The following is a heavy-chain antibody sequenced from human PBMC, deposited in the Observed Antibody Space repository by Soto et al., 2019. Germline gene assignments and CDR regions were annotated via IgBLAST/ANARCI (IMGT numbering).Heavy chain of an antibody. CDR2: ISGSGGST. CDR1: GFTFSTYA. D-gene: IGHD2-2*02. Sequence: EVQLLESGGGLVQPGGSLRLSCAASGFTFSTYAMSWVRQAPGKGLEWVSAISGSGGSTYYADSVKGRFTISRDNSKNTWFLQMNSLRAEDTAVHYCARGLGYCSSTSCYIWFDYWGQGTLVTVSS. J-gene: IGHJ4*02. CDR3: ARGLGYCSSTSCYIWFDY. V-gene: IGHV3-23*01.